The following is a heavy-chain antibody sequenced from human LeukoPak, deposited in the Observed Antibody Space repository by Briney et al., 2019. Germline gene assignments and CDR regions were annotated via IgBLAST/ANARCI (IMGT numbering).Heavy chain of an antibody. D-gene: IGHD7-27*01. Sequence: PGGSLRLSCAASGFTFSSYAMSWVRQAPGKGLEWVGRIKSKTDGGTTDYAAPVKGRFTISRDDSRHTLYLQVDSLKTEDTAVYYCTTGNWGSFSYWGQGTLVTVSS. J-gene: IGHJ4*02. CDR2: IKSKTDGGTT. V-gene: IGHV3-15*01. CDR3: TTGNWGSFSY. CDR1: GFTFSSYA.